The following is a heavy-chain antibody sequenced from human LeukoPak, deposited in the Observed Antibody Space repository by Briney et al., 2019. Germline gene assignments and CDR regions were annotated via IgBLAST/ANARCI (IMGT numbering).Heavy chain of an antibody. CDR3: ANEFKWELLPR. J-gene: IGHJ4*02. Sequence: VASVKVSCKASGYTFTSYYMHWVRQAPGQGLEWMGIINPSGGSTSYAQQFQGRVTMTRDTSTSTVYMDLSSLRSEDTAVYYCANEFKWELLPRWGQGTLVTVSS. V-gene: IGHV1-46*01. CDR1: GYTFTSYY. CDR2: INPSGGST. D-gene: IGHD1-26*01.